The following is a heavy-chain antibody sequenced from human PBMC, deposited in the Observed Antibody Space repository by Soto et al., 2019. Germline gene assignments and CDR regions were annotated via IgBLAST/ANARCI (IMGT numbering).Heavy chain of an antibody. Sequence: PGGSLRLSCAASGFTVSSNYISWVRQAPGKGLEWVSVIYSGGSTYYADSVKGRFTISRDNSKNTLYLQMNSLRAEDTAVYYCARDRGRRGYTSYSYFYMDAWGKGTPVTVSS. D-gene: IGHD2-2*02. J-gene: IGHJ6*03. CDR2: IYSGGST. CDR1: GFTVSSNY. V-gene: IGHV3-66*01. CDR3: ARDRGRRGYTSYSYFYMDA.